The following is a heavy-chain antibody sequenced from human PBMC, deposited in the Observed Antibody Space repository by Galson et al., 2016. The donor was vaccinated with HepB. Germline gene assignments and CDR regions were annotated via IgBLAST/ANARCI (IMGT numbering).Heavy chain of an antibody. V-gene: IGHV3-30-3*01. CDR3: ARGGNYQLPPL. D-gene: IGHD2-2*01. J-gene: IGHJ4*02. Sequence: SLRLSCAGYGFTFSSHAMHWVRQAPGKGLEWLAVISFDGNNNFYMDSVKGRFTLSRDNSKNTAFLQMNSLRVDDTGVYYCARGGNYQLPPLWGQGTLVTVSS. CDR2: ISFDGNNN. CDR1: GFTFSSHA.